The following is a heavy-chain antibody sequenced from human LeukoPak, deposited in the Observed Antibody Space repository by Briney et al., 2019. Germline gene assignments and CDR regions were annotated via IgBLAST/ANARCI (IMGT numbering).Heavy chain of an antibody. CDR1: GGSISSSSYY. Sequence: SETLSLTCTVSGGSISSSSYYWGWIRQPPGKGLEWIGSMYSSGSTYYKSSLKSRVTISVDTSKNQFSLKLSSVTAADTAVYYCARGFTYYYDSSGLDYWGQGTLVTVSS. CDR2: MYSSGST. D-gene: IGHD3-22*01. V-gene: IGHV4-39*07. CDR3: ARGFTYYYDSSGLDY. J-gene: IGHJ4*02.